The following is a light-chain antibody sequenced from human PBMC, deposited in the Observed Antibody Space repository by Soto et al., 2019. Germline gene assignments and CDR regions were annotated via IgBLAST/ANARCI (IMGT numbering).Light chain of an antibody. J-gene: IGKJ4*01. CDR2: DAF. V-gene: IGKV3-11*01. CDR3: QHRATWSPGAA. Sequence: EIVLTQSPATLSLSPGDRATLSCRASQNINTFLAWYQQKPGQAPRRLIYDAFKRATGIPARFSGSGSGTDFTLTISSLEPDAFAVSYCQHRATWSPGAAVGGGTKVEIK. CDR1: QNINTF.